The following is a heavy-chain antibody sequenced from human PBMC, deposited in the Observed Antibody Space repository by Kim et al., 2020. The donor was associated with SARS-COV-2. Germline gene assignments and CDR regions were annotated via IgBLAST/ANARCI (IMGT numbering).Heavy chain of an antibody. V-gene: IGHV4-39*01. CDR1: GGSISSSSYY. CDR3: ARGATVTTSLFYYYYYGMDV. Sequence: SETLSLTCTVSGGSISSSSYYWGWIRQPPGKGLEWIGSIYYSGSTYYNPSLKSRVTISVDTSKNQFSLKLSSVTAADTAVYYCARGATVTTSLFYYYYYGMDVWGQGTTVTVSS. J-gene: IGHJ6*02. CDR2: IYYSGST. D-gene: IGHD4-17*01.